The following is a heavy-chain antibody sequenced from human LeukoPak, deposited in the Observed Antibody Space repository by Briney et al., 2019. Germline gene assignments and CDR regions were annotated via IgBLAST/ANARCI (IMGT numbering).Heavy chain of an antibody. CDR3: ARDRGITGTSDGFDV. Sequence: ASVKVSCKASGYTFTSYYMYWVRQAPGQGLAWMGIFNPSGGTTSYAQKFRGRVTMTRDTSTSTVYMELSSLRSEDTAVYYCARDRGITGTSDGFDVWGQGTMVTVSS. CDR2: FNPSGGTT. J-gene: IGHJ3*01. V-gene: IGHV1-46*01. D-gene: IGHD1-20*01. CDR1: GYTFTSYY.